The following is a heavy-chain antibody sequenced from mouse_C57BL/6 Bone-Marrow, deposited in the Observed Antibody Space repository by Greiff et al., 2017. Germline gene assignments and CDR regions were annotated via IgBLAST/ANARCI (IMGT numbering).Heavy chain of an antibody. Sequence: EVQLLQSGPELVKPGASVKISCKASGYTFTDYYMNWVKQSHGKSLEWIGDINPNNGGTSYNQKFKGKATLTVDKSSSTAYMELRSLTSEDSAVYCCLYDAHYSGNARDYWGQRTSVTVSS. J-gene: IGHJ4*01. CDR2: INPNNGGT. CDR1: GYTFTDYY. D-gene: IGHD2-3*01. CDR3: LYDAHYSGNARDY. V-gene: IGHV1-26*01.